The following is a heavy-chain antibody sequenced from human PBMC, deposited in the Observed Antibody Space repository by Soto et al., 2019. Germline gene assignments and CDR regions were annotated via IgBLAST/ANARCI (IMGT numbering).Heavy chain of an antibody. CDR2: IYYSGST. D-gene: IGHD2-15*01. J-gene: IGHJ4*02. V-gene: IGHV4-59*08. CDR1: GGSISGYY. Sequence: QVQLQESGPGLVKPSETLSLTCTVSGGSISGYYWSWIRQPPGKGLEWIGYIYYSGSTNYTPSLKSRVTISVDTSKNQFSLKLSSVTAADAAVYYCARRYGGTFDYWGQGTLVTVSS. CDR3: ARRYGGTFDY.